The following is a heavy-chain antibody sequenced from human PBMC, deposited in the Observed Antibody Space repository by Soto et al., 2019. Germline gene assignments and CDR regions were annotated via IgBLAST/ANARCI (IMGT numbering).Heavy chain of an antibody. V-gene: IGHV3-33*01. J-gene: IGHJ4*02. D-gene: IGHD5-12*01. CDR3: ARDLNTGYVGEY. Sequence: QVHLVESGGGVVQPGTSLRLSCVASGFTFSASGMHWVRQTPGRGLEWVAIIWFDGSKQYYADSVKGRFTISRDNPGSTLFLQMDDLRIEDTAIYYCARDLNTGYVGEYWGRGALVVVSS. CDR1: GFTFSASG. CDR2: IWFDGSKQ.